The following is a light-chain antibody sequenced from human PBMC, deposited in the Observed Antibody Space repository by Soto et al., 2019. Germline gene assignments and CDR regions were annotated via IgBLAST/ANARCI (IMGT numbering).Light chain of an antibody. CDR2: AAS. CDR3: QQANSFPTT. CDR1: QGISSW. J-gene: IGKJ5*01. Sequence: DIQMTQSPCSVAASVAYRVTITCRASQGISSWLAWYQQKTGKAPKLLIYAASSLQSGVPSRFSGSGSGTDFNLTISSLQTEDFATYYCQQANSFPTTFGQGTRLEIK. V-gene: IGKV1-12*01.